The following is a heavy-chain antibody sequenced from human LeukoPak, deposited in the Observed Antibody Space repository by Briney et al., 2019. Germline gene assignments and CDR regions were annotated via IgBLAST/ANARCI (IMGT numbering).Heavy chain of an antibody. CDR3: ARGPGAYCGGDCYSGVQH. CDR2: MNPNSGNT. Sequence: PSASVKVSCKASGYTFTSYDINWVRQATGQGLEWMGWMNPNSGNTGYAQKFQGRVTITADKSTSTAYMELSSLRSEDTAVYYCARGPGAYCGGDCYSGVQHWGQGTLVTVSS. V-gene: IGHV1-8*01. D-gene: IGHD2-21*02. CDR1: GYTFTSYD. J-gene: IGHJ1*01.